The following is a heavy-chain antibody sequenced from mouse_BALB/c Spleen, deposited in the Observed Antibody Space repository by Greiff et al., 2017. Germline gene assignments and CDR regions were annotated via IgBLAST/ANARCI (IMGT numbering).Heavy chain of an antibody. Sequence: VQLQQSGPGLVQPSQSLSITCTVSGFSLPGYGVPWVRQSPGKGLEWLGVIWSGGSTDYNAAFLSRLSNSKYTSESQVFCKMNSLQANDTAIYYCARIRGVFYLDYWGQGTTLTVSS. CDR3: ARIRGVFYLDY. CDR1: GFSLPGYG. J-gene: IGHJ2*01. CDR2: IWSGGST. V-gene: IGHV2-2*02.